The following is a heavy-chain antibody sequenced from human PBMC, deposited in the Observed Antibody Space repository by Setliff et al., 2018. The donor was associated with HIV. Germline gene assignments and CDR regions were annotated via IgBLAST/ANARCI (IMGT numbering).Heavy chain of an antibody. Sequence: ASVKVSCKVSGHPLSDVSIYWVRQGHGRGLEWMGAIDPEDGKATYAQKFQGKVTMTEDRSTDTTYMELHSLGSEDTAVYYCATTIFGARTQLDYWGQGTLVTV. CDR1: GHPLSDVS. CDR2: IDPEDGKA. CDR3: ATTIFGARTQLDY. J-gene: IGHJ4*02. V-gene: IGHV1-24*01. D-gene: IGHD3-3*01.